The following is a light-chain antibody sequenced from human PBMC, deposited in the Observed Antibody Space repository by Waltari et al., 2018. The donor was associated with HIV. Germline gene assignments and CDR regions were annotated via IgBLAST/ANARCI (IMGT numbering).Light chain of an antibody. CDR1: QSISSY. J-gene: IGKJ2*01. CDR2: AAS. CDR3: QQSYRTPRT. Sequence: DIQMTQSPSSLSASVGDRVTITCRASQSISSYLNWYQQKPGKAPKLLIYAASSLQSGVPSRFSGSGSGTDFTLTISSRQPEDFATYYCQQSYRTPRTFVQGTKLEIK. V-gene: IGKV1-39*01.